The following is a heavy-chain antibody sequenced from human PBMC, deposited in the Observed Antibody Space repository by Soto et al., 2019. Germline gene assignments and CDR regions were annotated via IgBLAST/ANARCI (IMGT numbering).Heavy chain of an antibody. Sequence: PSQTLSITCAISGDSVSSNSAAWNWIRQSPSRGPEWLGRTYYRSKWYNDYAVSVKSRITINPDTSKNQFSLQLNSVTPEDTAVYYCARGENYDFWSGYSSPFYYYYMDVWGKGTTVTVSS. CDR3: ARGENYDFWSGYSSPFYYYYMDV. J-gene: IGHJ6*03. V-gene: IGHV6-1*01. CDR1: GDSVSSNSAA. CDR2: TYYRSKWYN. D-gene: IGHD3-3*01.